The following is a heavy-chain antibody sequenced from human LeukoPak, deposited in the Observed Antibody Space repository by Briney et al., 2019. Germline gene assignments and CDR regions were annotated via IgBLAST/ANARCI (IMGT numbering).Heavy chain of an antibody. D-gene: IGHD3-3*01. CDR3: ARGRRITIFGVARPFDI. CDR1: GYTFTSYD. V-gene: IGHV1-8*01. CDR2: MNPNRGNT. Sequence: ASVKASCKASGYTFTSYDINWVRQATGQGLEWMGWMNPNRGNTGYAQKFQGRVTMTRNTSISTAYMELSSLRSEDTAVYYCARGRRITIFGVARPFDIWGQGTMVTVSS. J-gene: IGHJ3*02.